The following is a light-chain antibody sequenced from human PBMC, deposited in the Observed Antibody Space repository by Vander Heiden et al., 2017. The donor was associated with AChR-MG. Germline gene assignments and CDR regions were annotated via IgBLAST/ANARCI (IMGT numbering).Light chain of an antibody. J-gene: IGLJ3*02. CDR3: CSYAGTSWV. CDR2: DVN. CDR1: SRDVGGYNY. V-gene: IGLV2-11*01. Sequence: QSALTQPRSVSGSPGQSVTISCTGTSRDVGGYNYVSWYQQHPGKAPKLMIYDVNKWPSGVPDRFSGSKSGNTASLTISGLQAEDEADYYCCSYAGTSWVFGGGTKLTVL.